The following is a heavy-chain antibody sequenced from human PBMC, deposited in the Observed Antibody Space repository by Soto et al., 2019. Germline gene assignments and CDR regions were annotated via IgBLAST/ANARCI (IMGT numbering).Heavy chain of an antibody. CDR3: ARVGYGSSWYEAIDY. J-gene: IGHJ4*02. CDR1: GGSFSGYY. V-gene: IGHV4-34*01. Sequence: SETLSLTCAVYGGSFSGYYWSWIRQPPGKGLEWIGEINHSGSTNYNPSLKSRVTISVDTSKNQFSLKLSSVTAADTAVYYCARVGYGSSWYEAIDYWGQGNLATVSS. D-gene: IGHD6-13*01. CDR2: INHSGST.